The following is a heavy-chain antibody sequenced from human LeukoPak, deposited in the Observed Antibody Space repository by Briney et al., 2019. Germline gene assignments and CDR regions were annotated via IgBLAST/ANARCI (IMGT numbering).Heavy chain of an antibody. J-gene: IGHJ4*02. CDR3: ARGYCSSTSCYTSAGGAGTFDY. Sequence: SETLSLTCAVYGGSFSGYYWSWIRQPPGKGLEWIGEINHSGSTNYNPSLKSRVTISVGTSKNQFSLKLSSVTAADTAVYYCARGYCSSTSCYTSAGGAGTFDYWGQGTLVTVSS. V-gene: IGHV4-34*01. CDR2: INHSGST. D-gene: IGHD2-2*02. CDR1: GGSFSGYY.